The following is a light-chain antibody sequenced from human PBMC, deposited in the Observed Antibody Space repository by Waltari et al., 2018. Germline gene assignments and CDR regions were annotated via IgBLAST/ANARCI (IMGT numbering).Light chain of an antibody. V-gene: IGKV2-28*01. Sequence: DIVMTTFPLSLSVTPGEPASISCRSSQGLLHSSGNTFLDWYLQKPGQSPQLLIYLVSNRASGVPDRFSGSGSGTDFTLKISRVEAEDVGVYFCMQARQTPWTFGQGTKVEIK. CDR3: MQARQTPWT. CDR1: QGLLHSSGNTF. CDR2: LVS. J-gene: IGKJ1*01.